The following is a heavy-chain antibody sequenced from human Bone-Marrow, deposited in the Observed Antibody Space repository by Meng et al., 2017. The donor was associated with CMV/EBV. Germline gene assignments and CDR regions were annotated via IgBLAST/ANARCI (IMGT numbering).Heavy chain of an antibody. CDR2: IIPIFGTA. D-gene: IGHD1-20*01. CDR1: GGSFSSYA. CDR3: ARSYNLFSEYFQH. V-gene: IGHV1-69*01. Sequence: KASGGSFSSYAISWGRQAPGQGIEWMGGIIPIFGTANYAQKFQGRVTITADESTSTAYMELSSLRSEDTAVYYCARSYNLFSEYFQHWGQGTLVTVSS. J-gene: IGHJ1*01.